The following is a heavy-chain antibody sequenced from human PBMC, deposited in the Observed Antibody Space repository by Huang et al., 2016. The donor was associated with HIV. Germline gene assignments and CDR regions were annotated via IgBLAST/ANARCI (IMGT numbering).Heavy chain of an antibody. Sequence: QVQLQESGAGLVKPSETLSLTCTVSGASIREHYWSWVWQPPGKGLEWIGIINHSGATNFGPSLRSRFAISIDTSKNQFSLRLTSVTVADTAVYYCARLRGSPLDYWGQGVLVTVSS. CDR2: INHSGAT. CDR1: GASIREHY. D-gene: IGHD3-10*01. V-gene: IGHV4-59*11. CDR3: ARLRGSPLDY. J-gene: IGHJ4*02.